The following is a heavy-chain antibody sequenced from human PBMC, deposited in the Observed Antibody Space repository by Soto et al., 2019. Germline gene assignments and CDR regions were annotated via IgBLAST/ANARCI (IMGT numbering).Heavy chain of an antibody. J-gene: IGHJ4*02. CDR1: GFTFSNYV. Sequence: GGSLRLSCAASGFTFSNYVMSWVRQAPGRGLEWVSSIRRTVDSTHYADSVKGRFTISRDNSKNTLYLQMNSLRVDDTAVYYCAKDRGYYYGSGDLYYFGQWGQGTLVTVSS. CDR2: IRRTVDST. D-gene: IGHD3-10*01. V-gene: IGHV3-23*01. CDR3: AKDRGYYYGSGDLYYFGQ.